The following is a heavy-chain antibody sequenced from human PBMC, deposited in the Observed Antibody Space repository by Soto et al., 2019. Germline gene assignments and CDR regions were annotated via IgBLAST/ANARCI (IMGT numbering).Heavy chain of an antibody. V-gene: IGHV3-21*01. CDR3: ARKLGYCSSTSCYGDY. CDR2: ISSSSSYI. D-gene: IGHD2-2*01. Sequence: GGSLRLSCAASGFTFSSYSMNWVRQAPGKGLEWVSSISSSSSYIYYADSVKGRLTISRDNAKNSLYLQMNSLRAEETAVYYCARKLGYCSSTSCYGDYWGQGTLVTVSS. J-gene: IGHJ4*02. CDR1: GFTFSSYS.